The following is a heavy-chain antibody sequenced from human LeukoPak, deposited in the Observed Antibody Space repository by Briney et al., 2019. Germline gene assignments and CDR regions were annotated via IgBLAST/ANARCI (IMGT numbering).Heavy chain of an antibody. D-gene: IGHD6-19*01. CDR1: GFTFSSYG. CDR2: ISYDGSNK. V-gene: IGHV3-30*18. J-gene: IGHJ4*02. CDR3: AKDGSSGLDY. Sequence: PGGSLRLSCAASGFTFSSYGMHRVRQAPGKGLEWVAVISYDGSNKYYADSVKGRFTISRDNSKNTLYLQMNSLRAEDTAVYYCAKDGSSGLDYWGQGTLVTVSS.